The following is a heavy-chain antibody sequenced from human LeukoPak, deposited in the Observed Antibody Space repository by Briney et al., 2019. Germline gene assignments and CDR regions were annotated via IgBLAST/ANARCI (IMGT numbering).Heavy chain of an antibody. Sequence: GGSLRLSCAASGFTFSSYSMNWVRQAPGKGLECVSSISSSSSYIYYADSVKGRFTISRDNAKNSLYLQMNSLRAEDTAVYYCARGGYSSEPDFDYWGQGTLVTVSS. V-gene: IGHV3-21*01. D-gene: IGHD5-18*01. CDR2: ISSSSSYI. CDR1: GFTFSSYS. CDR3: ARGGYSSEPDFDY. J-gene: IGHJ4*02.